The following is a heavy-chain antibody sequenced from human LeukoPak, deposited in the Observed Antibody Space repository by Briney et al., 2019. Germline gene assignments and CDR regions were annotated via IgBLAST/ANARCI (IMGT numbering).Heavy chain of an antibody. D-gene: IGHD6-13*01. CDR3: ARDNPYSSGWSGIVDNYYYYGMDV. CDR2: IYTSGST. V-gene: IGHV4-4*07. J-gene: IGHJ6*02. Sequence: PSETLSLTCTVSGGSISSYYWSWIRQPAGKGLEWIGRIYTSGSTNYNPSLKSRVTMSVDTSKNQFSLKLSSVTAADTAVYYCARDNPYSSGWSGIVDNYYYYGMDVWGQGTTVTVSS. CDR1: GGSISSYY.